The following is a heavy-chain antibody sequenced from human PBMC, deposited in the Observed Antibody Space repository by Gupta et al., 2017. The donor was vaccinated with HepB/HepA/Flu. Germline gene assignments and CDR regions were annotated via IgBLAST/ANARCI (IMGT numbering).Heavy chain of an antibody. V-gene: IGHV3-23*01. CDR2: SSGSGGST. CDR3: AKDGGSMIVVVTALDY. D-gene: IGHD2-21*02. Sequence: EVQLLESGGGLVQPGGSLRLSCAASGFTFSSYAMSWVRQAPGKGLEWVSASSGSGGSTYDADSVKGRFTIARDNSKNTLYLQMNSLRAEDTAVYYCAKDGGSMIVVVTALDYWGQGTLVTVSS. CDR1: GFTFSSYA. J-gene: IGHJ4*02.